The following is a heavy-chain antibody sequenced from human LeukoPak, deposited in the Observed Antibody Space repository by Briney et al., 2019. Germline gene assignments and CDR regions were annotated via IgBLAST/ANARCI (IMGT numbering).Heavy chain of an antibody. D-gene: IGHD6-19*01. Sequence: GGSLRLSCAASGFTFSSYGMHWVRQAPGKGLEWVSYISSSSSTIYYADSVKGRFTISRDNAKNSLYLQMNSLRAEDTAVYYCARDTPLGQWLVQSDYWGQGTLVTVSS. V-gene: IGHV3-48*01. CDR1: GFTFSSYG. CDR2: ISSSSSTI. CDR3: ARDTPLGQWLVQSDY. J-gene: IGHJ4*02.